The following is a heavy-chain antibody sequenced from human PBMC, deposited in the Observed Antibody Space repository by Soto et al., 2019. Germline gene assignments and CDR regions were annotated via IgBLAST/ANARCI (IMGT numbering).Heavy chain of an antibody. J-gene: IGHJ4*02. D-gene: IGHD5-12*01. CDR2: ISDDGSNR. V-gene: IGHV3-30-3*01. CDR1: GFTFRHYA. Sequence: QVQLVESGGGVVQPGRSLRLSCAASGFTFRHYAMHWVRQAAGKGLEWVASISDDGSNRYYADSVKGRFTISRDNSKDTLNLQMNSLRDEDTAGYYCASLGVPTTRGLGYWGQGTLVTVSS. CDR3: ASLGVPTTRGLGY.